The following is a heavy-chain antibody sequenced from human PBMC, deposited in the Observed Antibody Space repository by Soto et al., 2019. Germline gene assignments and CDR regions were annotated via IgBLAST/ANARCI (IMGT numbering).Heavy chain of an antibody. D-gene: IGHD4-17*01. V-gene: IGHV4-59*01. CDR3: ARGYGDVFIHF. J-gene: IGHJ4*02. CDR1: GGSISSYY. CDR2: IYYSGST. Sequence: SETLSLTCTVSGGSISSYYWSWIRQPPGKGLEWIGYIYYSGSTNYNPSLKSRVTISVDTSKNQFSLKLSSVTAADTAVYYCARGYGDVFIHFWGQGTLVTVSS.